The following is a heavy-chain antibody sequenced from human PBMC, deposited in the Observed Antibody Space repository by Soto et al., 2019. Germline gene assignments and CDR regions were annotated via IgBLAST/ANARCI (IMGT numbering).Heavy chain of an antibody. D-gene: IGHD4-17*01. J-gene: IGHJ4*02. CDR2: IIPILGIA. CDR1: GGTFSSYT. CDR3: ARDPDYGEAY. V-gene: IGHV1-69*08. Sequence: QVQLVQSGAEVKKPGSSVKVSCKASGGTFSSYTISWVRQAPGQGLEWMGRIIPILGIANYAQKIQGRVTITADKSASTAYMELSSLRSEDTAVYYCARDPDYGEAYWGQGTLVTVSS.